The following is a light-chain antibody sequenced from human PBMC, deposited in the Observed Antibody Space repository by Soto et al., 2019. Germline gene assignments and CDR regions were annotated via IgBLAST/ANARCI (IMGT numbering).Light chain of an antibody. V-gene: IGKV1-5*01. CDR1: QSISVS. CDR3: QQYDKYST. J-gene: IGKJ1*01. CDR2: DAS. Sequence: DIQMTQSRSSLSASVGDTVTITCRDSQSISVSLAWYQQKPGKAPNLLIYDASTLQGGVPSRFSGSGSGTEFTLTVTSLQPEDFAPYFCQQYDKYSTFGHGTKVDIK.